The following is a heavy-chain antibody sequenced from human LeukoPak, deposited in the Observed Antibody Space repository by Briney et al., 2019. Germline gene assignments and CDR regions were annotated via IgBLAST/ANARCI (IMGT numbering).Heavy chain of an antibody. J-gene: IGHJ3*02. Sequence: GGSLRLSCAASGFTFSSYEMNWVRQAPGKGLEWVSYISSSGSTINYADSVKGRFTTSRDNAKNTLYLQMNSLRAEDRAVFYCATHTIWYSSSGAFDIWGQGTMVSVSS. CDR2: ISSSGSTI. V-gene: IGHV3-48*03. CDR3: ATHTIWYSSSGAFDI. CDR1: GFTFSSYE. D-gene: IGHD6-6*01.